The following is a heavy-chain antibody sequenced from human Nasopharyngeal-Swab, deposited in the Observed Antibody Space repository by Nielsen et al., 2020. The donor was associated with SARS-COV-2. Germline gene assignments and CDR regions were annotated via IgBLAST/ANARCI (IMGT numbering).Heavy chain of an antibody. CDR2: ISYDGSNK. D-gene: IGHD2-15*01. CDR3: ARDHLYCSGGSCYRNYYGMDV. V-gene: IGHV3-30-3*01. Sequence: RQPPGKGLEWVAVISYDGSNKYYADSVKGRFTISRDNSKNTLYLQMNSLRAEDTAVYYCARDHLYCSGGSCYRNYYGMDVWGQGTTVTVSS. J-gene: IGHJ6*02.